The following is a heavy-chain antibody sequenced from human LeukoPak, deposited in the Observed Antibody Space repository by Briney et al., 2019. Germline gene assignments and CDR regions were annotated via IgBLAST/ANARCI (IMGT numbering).Heavy chain of an antibody. CDR1: GFTFSSYS. Sequence: GGSLRLSCAAPGFTFSSYSMNWVRQAPGKGLEWVSSISSSSSYIYYADSVKGRFTISRDNAKNSLYLQMNSLRAEDTAVYYCARDPQDYYGSGSYYDYWGQGTLVTVSS. J-gene: IGHJ4*02. CDR2: ISSSSSYI. V-gene: IGHV3-21*01. CDR3: ARDPQDYYGSGSYYDY. D-gene: IGHD3-10*01.